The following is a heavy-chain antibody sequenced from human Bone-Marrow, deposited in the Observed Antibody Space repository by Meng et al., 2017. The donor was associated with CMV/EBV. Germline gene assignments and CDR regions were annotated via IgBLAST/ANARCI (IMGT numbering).Heavy chain of an antibody. CDR1: GGTFSSYA. D-gene: IGHD3-3*01. CDR3: ARGSSPVGVVIIPSDFDY. CDR2: IIPIFGTA. V-gene: IGHV1-69*05. Sequence: SVKVSCKASGGTFSSYAISWVRQAPGQGLEWMGGIIPIFGTANYAQKFQGRVTITTDESTSTAYMELSSLRSEDTAVYYCARGSSPVGVVIIPSDFDYWGQGTLVNVYS. J-gene: IGHJ4*02.